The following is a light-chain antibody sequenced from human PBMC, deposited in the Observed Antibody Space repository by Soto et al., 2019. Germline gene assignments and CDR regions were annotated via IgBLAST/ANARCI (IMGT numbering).Light chain of an antibody. J-gene: IGKJ1*01. CDR3: QQYGSSPPRT. Sequence: EMAVTQSPGTLSLSPGERATLSCRASQSVSSSYLAWYQQKPGQAPRLLIYGESSRATGIPDRFSGSGSGTDFTFTSSRREPEDFAVYYCQQYGSSPPRTFGQGTKVEI. CDR2: GES. CDR1: QSVSSSY. V-gene: IGKV3-20*01.